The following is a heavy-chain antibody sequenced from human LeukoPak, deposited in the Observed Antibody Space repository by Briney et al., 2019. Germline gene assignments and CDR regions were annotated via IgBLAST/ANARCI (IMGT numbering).Heavy chain of an antibody. V-gene: IGHV4-39*01. Sequence: PSETLSLTCTVSGDSISSRSYYWGWIRHPPGKGLEWIGNIYYSGSTYYNPSLKSRVTISVDTSKNQFSLRLNSLTAADTAVYYCARSLHISAPFDVWGQGTLVTVSS. CDR2: IYYSGST. CDR3: ARSLHISAPFDV. CDR1: GDSISSRSYY. J-gene: IGHJ4*02. D-gene: IGHD2-21*01.